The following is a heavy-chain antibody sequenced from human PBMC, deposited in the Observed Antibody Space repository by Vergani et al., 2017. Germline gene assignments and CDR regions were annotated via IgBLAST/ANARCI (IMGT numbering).Heavy chain of an antibody. V-gene: IGHV3-23*01. D-gene: IGHD5-12*01. Sequence: EVQLLESGGDLVQPGGSLRLSCAASGFTFNHYAMNWVRQAPGKGLEWVSGISGSGGSTYYAGSVKGRFTNSRDSSKNTLYLQMNSLSAGDTAVYYCAKANPRNSGYDYLSYYHAMDVWGKGTTVTVSS. CDR2: ISGSGGST. CDR3: AKANPRNSGYDYLSYYHAMDV. CDR1: GFTFNHYA. J-gene: IGHJ6*04.